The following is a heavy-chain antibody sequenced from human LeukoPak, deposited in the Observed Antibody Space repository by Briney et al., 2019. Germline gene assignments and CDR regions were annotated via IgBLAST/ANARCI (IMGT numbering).Heavy chain of an antibody. CDR3: ARRWRDYDI. CDR2: IKPDGSEK. D-gene: IGHD2-15*01. Sequence: GGSLRLSCAASGFAFDSYWRTWVRQAPGKGLEWVANIKPDGSEKYYVDSVKGRFSISRDDANNSLYLQMNSLRAEDTAVYYCARRWRDYDIWGQGTMVTVSS. J-gene: IGHJ3*02. CDR1: GFAFDSYW. V-gene: IGHV3-7*01.